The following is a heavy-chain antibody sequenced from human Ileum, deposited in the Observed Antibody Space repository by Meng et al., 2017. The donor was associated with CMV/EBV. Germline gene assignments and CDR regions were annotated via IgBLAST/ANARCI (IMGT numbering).Heavy chain of an antibody. Sequence: QWKPQESGPGLVKPSGTLSLICSCSGDSITTGNSYWSWIRQAPGKDMEWIGYIYNSGKTDCNPSLKSRVTISIDTSKNQFSLKLTSVTAADTAVYYCARGRVAQDYWGQGTLVTVSS. J-gene: IGHJ4*02. CDR2: IYNSGKT. CDR1: GDSITTGNSY. CDR3: ARGRVAQDY. V-gene: IGHV4-30-4*01.